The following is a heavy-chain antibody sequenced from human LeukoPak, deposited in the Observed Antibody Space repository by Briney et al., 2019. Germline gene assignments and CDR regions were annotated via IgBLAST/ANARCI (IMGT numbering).Heavy chain of an antibody. V-gene: IGHV3-7*01. Sequence: GGSLRLSCAASGFTFSSYWMSWVRQAPGRGLEWVANIKQDGSEKYYVDSVKGRFTISRDNAKNSLYLQMNSLRAEDTAVYYCARENYSNFYYYYYYMDVWGKGTTVTVSS. D-gene: IGHD4-11*01. CDR3: ARENYSNFYYYYYYMDV. CDR2: IKQDGSEK. J-gene: IGHJ6*03. CDR1: GFTFSSYW.